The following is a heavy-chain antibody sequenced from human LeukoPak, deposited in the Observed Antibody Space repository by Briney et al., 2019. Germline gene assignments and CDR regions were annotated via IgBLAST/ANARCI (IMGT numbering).Heavy chain of an antibody. CDR3: ARDLDYGDYEGNWFDP. CDR1: GGSISSGDYY. CDR2: IYYSGST. V-gene: IGHV4-30-4*01. D-gene: IGHD4-17*01. Sequence: SETLSLTCTVPGGSISSGDYYWSWLRQPPGKGLEWIGYIYYSGSTYYNPSLKSRVTISVDTSKNQFSLKLSSVTAADTAVYYCARDLDYGDYEGNWFDPWGQGTLVTVSS. J-gene: IGHJ5*02.